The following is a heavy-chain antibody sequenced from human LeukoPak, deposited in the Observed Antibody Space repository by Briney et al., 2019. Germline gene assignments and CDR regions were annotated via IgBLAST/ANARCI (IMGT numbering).Heavy chain of an antibody. CDR3: ARGHRRGDYSDRYNFYDY. J-gene: IGHJ4*02. Sequence: SETLSLTCAVSGASLTAYYLTWIRQPPGKTLEWIGRIHTTGDTNHNSSLKSRVTMSLDTSNNQGSLKLASVTDADTAVYYCARGHRRGDYSDRYNFYDYCGQGNLGSVSS. D-gene: IGHD4-17*01. V-gene: IGHV4-4*07. CDR2: IHTTGDT. CDR1: GASLTAYY.